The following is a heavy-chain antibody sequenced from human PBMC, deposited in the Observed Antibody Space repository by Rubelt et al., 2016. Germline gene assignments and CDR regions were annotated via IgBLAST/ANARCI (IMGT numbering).Heavy chain of an antibody. CDR3: ARSPRYDFEDNWFDP. V-gene: IGHV1-46*01. J-gene: IGHJ5*02. Sequence: QVQLVQSGAEVKKPGASVKVSCKASGYTFTSYYMHWVRQAPGPGLEWMGIIYPSGGSTSYEQKFQGRVTMTRDTSTSTGYMELSSLRSEDTAVYYCARSPRYDFEDNWFDPWGQGTLVTVSS. D-gene: IGHD3-3*01. CDR1: GYTFTSYY. CDR2: IYPSGGST.